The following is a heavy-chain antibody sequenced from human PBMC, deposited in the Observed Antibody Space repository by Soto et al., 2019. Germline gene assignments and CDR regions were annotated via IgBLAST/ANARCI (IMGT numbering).Heavy chain of an antibody. CDR3: AKVTHYYDSSAPADY. J-gene: IGHJ4*02. CDR2: ISGSGGST. Sequence: GGSLRLSCAASGFTFSSYAMSWVRQAPGKGLEWVSAISGSGGSTYYADSVKGRFTISRDNSKNTLYLQMNSLRAEDTAVYYCAKVTHYYDSSAPADYWGQGTLVTVSS. D-gene: IGHD3-22*01. CDR1: GFTFSSYA. V-gene: IGHV3-23*01.